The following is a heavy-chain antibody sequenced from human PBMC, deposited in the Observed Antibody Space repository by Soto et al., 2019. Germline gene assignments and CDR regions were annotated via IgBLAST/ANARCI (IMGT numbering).Heavy chain of an antibody. D-gene: IGHD1-26*01. CDR1: GGSVSSGNYY. CDR3: TRAPVSGSYCFDF. Sequence: SETLSLTCPVSGGSVSSGNYYWSWIRQHPGKGLEWIGYIFHTGTTNYNPSLKSQDTISLDTSMNQFSLKLSSVTPADSAVYYCTRAPVSGSYCFDFWGQGTPVTVSS. V-gene: IGHV4-61*01. CDR2: IFHTGTT. J-gene: IGHJ4*02.